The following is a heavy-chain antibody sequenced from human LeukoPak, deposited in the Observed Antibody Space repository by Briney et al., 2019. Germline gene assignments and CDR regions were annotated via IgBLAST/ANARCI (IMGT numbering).Heavy chain of an antibody. CDR2: IHYTGTT. CDR3: ARGVDYYGV. Sequence: SETLSLTCIVSGGSINSHYWSWIRQPPGKGLEWIGDIHYTGTTKYNPSVKSRVTISIDTSKKQFSLKLSSVTAADTAVYYCARGVDYYGVWGQGTLVTVSS. D-gene: IGHD3-10*01. J-gene: IGHJ4*02. CDR1: GGSINSHY. V-gene: IGHV4-59*11.